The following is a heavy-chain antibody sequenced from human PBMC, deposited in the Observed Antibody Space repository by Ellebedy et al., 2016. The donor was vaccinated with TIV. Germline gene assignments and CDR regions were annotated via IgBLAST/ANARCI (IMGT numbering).Heavy chain of an antibody. CDR2: IWYDGSNK. V-gene: IGHV3-33*01. CDR1: GFTFSSYG. D-gene: IGHD6-25*01. Sequence: GESLKISCAASGFTFSSYGMHWVRQAPGKGLEWVAVIWYDGSNKYYADSVKGRFTISRDNSKNTLYLQMNSLRAEDTAVYYCARDGPPEYPPGYSSGEFSTTYYYGMDVWGQGTTVTVSS. CDR3: ARDGPPEYPPGYSSGEFSTTYYYGMDV. J-gene: IGHJ6*02.